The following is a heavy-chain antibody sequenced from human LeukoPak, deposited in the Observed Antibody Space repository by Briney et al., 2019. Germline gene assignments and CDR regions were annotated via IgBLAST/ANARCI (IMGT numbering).Heavy chain of an antibody. CDR2: ISYDGSNK. CDR1: GFTFSSYA. D-gene: IGHD3-22*01. Sequence: GGSLRLSCAASGFTFSSYAMHWVRQAPGKGLEWVAVISYDGSNKYYADSVKGRFTISRDNSKNTLYLQMNSLRAEDTVVYYCARDSIYYDSSGNSYHWGQGTLVTVSS. CDR3: ARDSIYYDSSGNSYH. J-gene: IGHJ5*02. V-gene: IGHV3-30-3*01.